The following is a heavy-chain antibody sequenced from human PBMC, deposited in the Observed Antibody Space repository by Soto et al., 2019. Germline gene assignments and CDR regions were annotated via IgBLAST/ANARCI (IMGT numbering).Heavy chain of an antibody. J-gene: IGHJ6*02. CDR2: ISPYNGRT. Sequence: ASVKVSCKASGYSFTSYGIGWVRQAPGQGPEWMGWISPYNGRTNYAQKLKGRVVMTTDTSTNTVYMELRSLRSDDTAVYYCARVRGMDVWGQGTTVTVSS. V-gene: IGHV1-18*01. CDR3: ARVRGMDV. CDR1: GYSFTSYG.